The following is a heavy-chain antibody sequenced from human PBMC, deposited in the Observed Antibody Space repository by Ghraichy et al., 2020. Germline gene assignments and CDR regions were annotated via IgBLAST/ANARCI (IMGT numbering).Heavy chain of an antibody. Sequence: SETLPLTCTVSGGSISSSSYYWGWIRQPPGKGLEWIGSIYYSGSTYYNPSLKSRVTISVDTSKNQFSLKLSSVTAADTAVYYCATGPGIEYYYYGMDVWGQGTTVTVSS. V-gene: IGHV4-39*01. J-gene: IGHJ6*02. CDR3: ATGPGIEYYYYGMDV. CDR1: GGSISSSSYY. CDR2: IYYSGST. D-gene: IGHD3-10*01.